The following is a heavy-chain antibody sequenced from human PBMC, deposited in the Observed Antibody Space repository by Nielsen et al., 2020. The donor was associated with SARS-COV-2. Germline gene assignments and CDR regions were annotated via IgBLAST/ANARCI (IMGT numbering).Heavy chain of an antibody. V-gene: IGHV4-61*08. D-gene: IGHD1-7*01. CDR1: GGSISSGGYY. CDR3: AREIEWNFFDY. J-gene: IGHJ4*02. Sequence: SETLSLTCTVSGGSISSGGYYWSWIRQTPGKGLEWIGYVYYRGSTNYNPSFKSRVTMSVDTSKNQFSLKLNSVSAADTAVYYCAREIEWNFFDYWGQGTLVTVSS. CDR2: VYYRGST.